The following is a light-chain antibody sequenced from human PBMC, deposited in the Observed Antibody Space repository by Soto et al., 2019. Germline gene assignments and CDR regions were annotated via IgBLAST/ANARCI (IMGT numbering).Light chain of an antibody. J-gene: IGKJ1*01. CDR1: QSISSY. CDR3: QQSSGTPPWT. CDR2: AAS. V-gene: IGKV1-39*01. Sequence: DIKMTQSPSSLSASVGDRVTITCRASQSISSYLNWYQQKPGKAPKLLIYAASSLQSGVPSRFSGIGSGTDFTLTICSLQPEDFATYYCQQSSGTPPWTFGQGTKVDVK.